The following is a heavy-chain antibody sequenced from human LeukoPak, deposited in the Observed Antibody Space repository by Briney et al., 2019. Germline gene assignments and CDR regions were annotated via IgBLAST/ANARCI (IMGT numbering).Heavy chain of an antibody. CDR2: LNDVGGDA. V-gene: IGHV3-23*01. D-gene: IGHD2-21*01. J-gene: IGHJ4*02. Sequence: PGGSLRLSCAASGFTFSTYAMAWVRQAPGKGLEWVSSLNDVGGDAYYADSVKGRFTISRDNSKNTLFLQMNSLRAEDTAAYYGVKRPAESFANGDCYFESWGQGTLVTVSP. CDR3: VKRPAESFANGDCYFES. CDR1: GFTFSTYA.